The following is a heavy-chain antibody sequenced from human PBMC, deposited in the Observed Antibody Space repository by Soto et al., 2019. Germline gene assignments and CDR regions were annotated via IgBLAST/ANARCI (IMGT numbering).Heavy chain of an antibody. CDR1: GGSISSYY. D-gene: IGHD3-22*01. Sequence: LSLTCTVSGGSISSYYWSWIRQPPGKGLEWIGYIYYSGSTNYNPSLKSRVTISVDTSKNQFSLKLSSVTAADTAVYYCMLGSGWKDFDYWGQGTLVTVSS. CDR3: MLGSGWKDFDY. V-gene: IGHV4-59*08. CDR2: IYYSGST. J-gene: IGHJ4*02.